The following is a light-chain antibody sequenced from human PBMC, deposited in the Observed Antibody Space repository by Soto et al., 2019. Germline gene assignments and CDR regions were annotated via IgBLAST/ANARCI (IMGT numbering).Light chain of an antibody. V-gene: IGKV1-39*01. CDR3: QQSYSTPT. Sequence: DIQMTQSPSSLSASVGDRVTITCRASQSISSYLNWYQQKPGKAPKLLIYAASSLQSGVPSRFGGSGSGTYFTLTISNLQPEDFETYYCQQSYSTPTFGQGTKLEIK. CDR1: QSISSY. CDR2: AAS. J-gene: IGKJ2*01.